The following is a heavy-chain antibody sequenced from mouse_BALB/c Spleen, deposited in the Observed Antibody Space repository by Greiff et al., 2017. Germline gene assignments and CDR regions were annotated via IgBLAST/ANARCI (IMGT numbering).Heavy chain of an antibody. J-gene: IGHJ1*01. V-gene: IGHV4-1*02. CDR2: INPDSSTI. CDR3: ARPYYYGSPYRYFDV. Sequence: EVKVIESGGGLVQPGGSLKLSCAASGFDFSRYWMSWVRQAPGKGLEWIGEINPDSSTINYTPSLKDKFIISRDNAKNTLYLQMSKVRSEDTALYYCARPYYYGSPYRYFDVWGAGTTVTVSS. CDR1: GFDFSRYW. D-gene: IGHD1-1*01.